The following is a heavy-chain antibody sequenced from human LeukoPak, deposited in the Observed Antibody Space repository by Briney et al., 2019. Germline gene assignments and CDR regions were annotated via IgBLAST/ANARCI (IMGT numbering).Heavy chain of an antibody. J-gene: IGHJ5*02. Sequence: SVKVSCKASGGTFSSYAISWVRQAPGQGLEWMGGIIPIFGTANYAQKFQGRVTITADESTSTAYMEPSSLRSEDTAVYYCARSGLTMIVPHHFDPWGQGTLVTVSS. CDR3: ARSGLTMIVPHHFDP. CDR1: GGTFSSYA. CDR2: IIPIFGTA. D-gene: IGHD3-22*01. V-gene: IGHV1-69*13.